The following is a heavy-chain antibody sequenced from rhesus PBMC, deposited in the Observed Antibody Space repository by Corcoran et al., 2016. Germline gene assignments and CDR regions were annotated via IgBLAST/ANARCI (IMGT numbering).Heavy chain of an antibody. CDR3: AREVAGTADY. J-gene: IGHJ4*01. CDR1: GGSISDSYR. V-gene: IGHV4S10*01. CDR2: IYGSSTSP. D-gene: IGHD1-20*01. Sequence: QVQLQESGPGVVKPSETLSLTCAVSGGSISDSYRWSWIRQPPGKGLEWIGYIYGSSTSPNDHPSLKRRVTISKDTSRNQFSLKLSSVTAADTAVYYCAREVAGTADYWGQGVLVTVSS.